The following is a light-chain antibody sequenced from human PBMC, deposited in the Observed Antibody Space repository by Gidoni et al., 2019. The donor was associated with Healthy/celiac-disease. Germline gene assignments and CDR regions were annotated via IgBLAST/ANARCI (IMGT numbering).Light chain of an antibody. CDR2: QDS. CDR1: KWGDKY. V-gene: IGLV3-1*01. CDR3: QAWDSSTVV. Sequence: SYELTQPPSVSVSPGQTASITCSGDKWGDKYACWYQQKPGPSPVLVIYQDSQRPSGIPERFSGSNSWNTATLTISGTQAVDEADYSCQAWDSSTVVFGGGTKLTVL. J-gene: IGLJ2*01.